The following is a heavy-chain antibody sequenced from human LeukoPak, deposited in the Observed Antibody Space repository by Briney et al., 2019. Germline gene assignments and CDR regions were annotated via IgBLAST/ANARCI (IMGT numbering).Heavy chain of an antibody. D-gene: IGHD6-13*01. Sequence: ASVKVSCKASGGTFSSYAISWVRQAPGQGLEWMGGIIPIFGTANYAQKFQGRVTITRDTSASTAYMELSSLRSEDTAVYYCARGYSSSWYRVHAFDIWGQGTMVTVSS. CDR1: GGTFSSYA. J-gene: IGHJ3*02. CDR2: IIPIFGTA. CDR3: ARGYSSSWYRVHAFDI. V-gene: IGHV1-69*05.